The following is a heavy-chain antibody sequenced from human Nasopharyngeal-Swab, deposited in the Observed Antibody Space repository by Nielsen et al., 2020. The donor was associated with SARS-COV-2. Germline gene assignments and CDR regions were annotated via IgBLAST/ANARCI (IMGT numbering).Heavy chain of an antibody. D-gene: IGHD1-26*01. CDR2: IYHSGST. J-gene: IGHJ3*02. V-gene: IGHV4-4*02. CDR1: GGSISSSNW. CDR3: ASDGTYSGSSDAFDI. Sequence: SETLSLTCAVSGGSISSSNWWSWVRHPPGKGLEWIGEIYHSGSTNYNPSLKSRVTISVDKSKNQFSLKLSSVTAADTAVYYCASDGTYSGSSDAFDIWGQGTMVTVSS.